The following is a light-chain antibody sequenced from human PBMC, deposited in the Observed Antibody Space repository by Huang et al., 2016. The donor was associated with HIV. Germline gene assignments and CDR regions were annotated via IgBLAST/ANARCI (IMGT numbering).Light chain of an antibody. J-gene: IGKJ4*01. CDR3: QQYDNLPSLT. CDR2: DSS. Sequence: DIQMTQSPSSPSVSIGDRVTITCQASQDIGNHLNWYQQKPGKAPQLLIYDSSNLQTGVPSRFSGSGSGTDFTFTISSLQPEDIATYYCQQYDNLPSLTFGGGTKVEIK. CDR1: QDIGNH. V-gene: IGKV1-33*01.